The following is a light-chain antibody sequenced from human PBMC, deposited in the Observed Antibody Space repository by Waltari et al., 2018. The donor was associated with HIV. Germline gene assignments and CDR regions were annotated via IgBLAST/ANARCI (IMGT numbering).Light chain of an antibody. CDR3: LLSYSGGPWV. J-gene: IGLJ3*02. Sequence: QAVVTQEPSLTVSPGDTVTLTFGSSTGAVTSGHYPYWFTQKPGQAPTTVIYDTKNKPSWTPARFSGSLVGDKAALTLSGAQPEDEADYYCLLSYSGGPWVFGGGTKLTVL. V-gene: IGLV7-46*01. CDR1: TGAVTSGHY. CDR2: DTK.